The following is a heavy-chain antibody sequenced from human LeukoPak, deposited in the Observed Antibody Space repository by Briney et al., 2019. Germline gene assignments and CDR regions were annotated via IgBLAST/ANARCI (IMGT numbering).Heavy chain of an antibody. CDR2: IYSRGST. D-gene: IGHD3-10*01. Sequence: SETLSLTCTVSSGSITNYYWNWFRQPPGKTLEWIGRIYSRGSTNYNPSLKSRVTISVDTSKNQFSLKLSSVTAADTAVYYCARVDLFYYGSGSYDRWYFDLWGRGTLVTVSS. J-gene: IGHJ2*01. V-gene: IGHV4-59*01. CDR1: SGSITNYY. CDR3: ARVDLFYYGSGSYDRWYFDL.